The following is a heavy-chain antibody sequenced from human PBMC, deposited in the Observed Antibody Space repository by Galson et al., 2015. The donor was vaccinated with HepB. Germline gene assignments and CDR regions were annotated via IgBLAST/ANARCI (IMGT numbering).Heavy chain of an antibody. CDR1: GFTFSSYA. V-gene: IGHV3-23*01. Sequence: SLRLSCPASGFTFSSYAMIWVRQAPGKGLEWVSDISASGALTYYAASVKGRFTISRDNSKNTLFLQIDCLRAEDTATYYCAKERSSWANTDAFDIWGQGTMVAVSS. J-gene: IGHJ3*02. CDR3: AKERSSWANTDAFDI. CDR2: ISASGALT. D-gene: IGHD6-13*01.